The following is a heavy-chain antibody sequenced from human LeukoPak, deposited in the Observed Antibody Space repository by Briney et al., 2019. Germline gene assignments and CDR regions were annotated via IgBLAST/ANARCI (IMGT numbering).Heavy chain of an antibody. CDR1: GGSFSGYY. D-gene: IGHD5-18*01. CDR3: ARRIEKTAMVDY. J-gene: IGHJ4*02. V-gene: IGHV4-34*01. CDR2: INHSGST. Sequence: SETLSLTCAVYGGSFSGYYWSWIRQPPGKGQEWIGEINHSGSTNYNPSLKSRVTISVDTSKNQFSLKLSSVTAADTAVYYCARRIEKTAMVDYWGQGTLVTVSS.